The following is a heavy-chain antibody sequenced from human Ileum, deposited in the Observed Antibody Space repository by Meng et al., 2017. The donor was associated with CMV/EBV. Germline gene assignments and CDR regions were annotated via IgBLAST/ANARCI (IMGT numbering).Heavy chain of an antibody. D-gene: IGHD3-10*01. CDR1: GFSFSSYA. CDR2: ISGSGSST. Sequence: SGFSFSSYAMSWVRQAPGKGLEWVSGISGSGSSTYHADSVKGRFTISRDSSKNTVYVQMNSLRAEDTAIYYCAKGYGSGNYRWMVDDWGQGTLVTVSS. CDR3: AKGYGSGNYRWMVDD. J-gene: IGHJ4*02. V-gene: IGHV3-23*01.